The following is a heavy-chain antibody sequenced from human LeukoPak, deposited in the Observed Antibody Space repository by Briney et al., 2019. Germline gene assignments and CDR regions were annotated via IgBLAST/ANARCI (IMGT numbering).Heavy chain of an antibody. CDR3: ARDSCSSVSCYDY. Sequence: PGGSLRLSCAASGFTFSSYGMHWVRLAPGKGLEWVAAIQYDGSIKHYADSVKGRFTISRDDSKNTLYPQMNSLRAEDAAVYYCARDSCSSVSCYDYWGQGTLVTVSS. CDR1: GFTFSSYG. D-gene: IGHD2-2*01. V-gene: IGHV3-33*01. CDR2: IQYDGSIK. J-gene: IGHJ4*02.